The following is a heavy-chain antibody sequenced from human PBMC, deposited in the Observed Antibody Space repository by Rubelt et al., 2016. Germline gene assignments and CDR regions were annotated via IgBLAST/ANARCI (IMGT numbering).Heavy chain of an antibody. J-gene: IGHJ2*01. CDR2: ISAYNGNT. CDR3: ARDRIRIAARQGWYFDL. D-gene: IGHD6-6*01. V-gene: IGHV1-18*01. Sequence: QVQLVQSGAEVKKPGASVKVSCKASGYTFTSYGISWVRQAPGQGLEWMGWISAYNGNTNHAQKLQGRGTMATDTSTSTAYMELRSLRADDTAVYYCARDRIRIAARQGWYFDLWGRGTLVTVSS. CDR1: GYTFTSYG.